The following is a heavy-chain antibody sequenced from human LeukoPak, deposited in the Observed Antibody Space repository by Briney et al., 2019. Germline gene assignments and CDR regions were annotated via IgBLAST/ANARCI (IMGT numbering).Heavy chain of an antibody. V-gene: IGHV3-30-3*01. CDR3: AREAWFGELPDY. CDR1: GFTFSSYA. Sequence: GGSLRLSCAASGFTFSSYAMHWVRQAPGKGLEWVAVISYDGSNKYYADSVKGRFTISRDNSKNTLYLQMNSLRAEDTAVYYCAREAWFGELPDYWGQGTLVTVSS. J-gene: IGHJ4*02. D-gene: IGHD3-10*01. CDR2: ISYDGSNK.